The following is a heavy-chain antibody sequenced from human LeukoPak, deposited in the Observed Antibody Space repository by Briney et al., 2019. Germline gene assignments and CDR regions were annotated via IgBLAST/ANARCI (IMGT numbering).Heavy chain of an antibody. J-gene: IGHJ4*02. Sequence: GGSLILSCAASGFTFSSYAMSWVRQAPGKGLEWLSSISNSGGSTYYADSVKGRFTISRDNAYNTLYLQMNSLRVEDTAVYYCAKSKGGSVAGIDFWGQGTLVTVSS. CDR1: GFTFSSYA. CDR3: AKSKGGSVAGIDF. V-gene: IGHV3-23*01. CDR2: ISNSGGST. D-gene: IGHD6-19*01.